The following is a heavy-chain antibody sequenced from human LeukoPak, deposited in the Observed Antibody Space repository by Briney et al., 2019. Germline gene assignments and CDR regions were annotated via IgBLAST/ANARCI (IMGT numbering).Heavy chain of an antibody. Sequence: PGGSLRLSCAASGVTFSSYWMSWVRQAPGKGLEWVANIKEDGSEKYYVDSVKGRFTISRDNAKNSVYLQMNSLRAEDTAVYYCARGRFNYDSTGYSSFYYWGQGTLVTVS. CDR2: IKEDGSEK. CDR3: ARGRFNYDSTGYSSFYY. D-gene: IGHD3-22*01. J-gene: IGHJ4*02. CDR1: GVTFSSYW. V-gene: IGHV3-7*01.